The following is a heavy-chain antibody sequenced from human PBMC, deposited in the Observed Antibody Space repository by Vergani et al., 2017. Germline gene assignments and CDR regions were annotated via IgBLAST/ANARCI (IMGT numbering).Heavy chain of an antibody. Sequence: QVQLVESGGGVVQPGRSLRLSCAASGFTFSSYGMHWVRQAPGKGLEWVAVISYDVSNKYYADSVKGRFTISRDNSKNTLYLQMNSLRAEDTAVYYCAKVTSGSTDYWGQGTLVTVSS. D-gene: IGHD3-10*01. CDR3: AKVTSGSTDY. J-gene: IGHJ4*02. CDR2: ISYDVSNK. V-gene: IGHV3-30*18. CDR1: GFTFSSYG.